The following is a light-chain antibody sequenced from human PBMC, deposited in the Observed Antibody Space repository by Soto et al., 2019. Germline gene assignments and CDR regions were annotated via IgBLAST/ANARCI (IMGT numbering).Light chain of an antibody. CDR3: QQYDGT. Sequence: DIQMTQSPSTLSASVGDRVTITCRASQNIGNWLAWYQQKAGKAPKLLIYKASSLEGGVPSRFSGSGAGTEFTLTISSLQPDDFATYYCQQYDGTFGQGTKVEIK. CDR2: KAS. V-gene: IGKV1-5*03. CDR1: QNIGNW. J-gene: IGKJ1*01.